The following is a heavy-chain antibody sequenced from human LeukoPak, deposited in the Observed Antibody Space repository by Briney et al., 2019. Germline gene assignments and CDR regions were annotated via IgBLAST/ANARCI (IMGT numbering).Heavy chain of an antibody. V-gene: IGHV4-61*02. D-gene: IGHD3-3*01. CDR3: AGKEVTYYDSWCGYYRY. CDR2: IYTSGST. Sequence: SETLSLTCTVSGGSISSGSYYWSWIRQPAGKGLEWIGRIYTSGSTNYNPSLKSRVTISVDTSKKQFSLKLSSVTAANTAVYYCAGKEVTYYDSWCGYYRYWGKGTMITVSS. J-gene: IGHJ4*01. CDR1: GGSISSGSYY.